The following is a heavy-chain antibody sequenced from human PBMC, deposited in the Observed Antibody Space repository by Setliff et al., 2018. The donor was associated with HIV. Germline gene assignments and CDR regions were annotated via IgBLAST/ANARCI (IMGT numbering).Heavy chain of an antibody. CDR2: IYYGGHT. CDR1: GGSISSTNW. CDR3: ARGRALGV. D-gene: IGHD3-3*02. Sequence: PSETLSLTCAVSGGSISSTNWWNWIRQSPGKGLEWIGYIYYGGHTNYNPSLKSRVTVSADTSKNQISLKLSSLTAADTAVYYCARGRALGVWGQGTTVTVSS. J-gene: IGHJ6*02. V-gene: IGHV4-61*01.